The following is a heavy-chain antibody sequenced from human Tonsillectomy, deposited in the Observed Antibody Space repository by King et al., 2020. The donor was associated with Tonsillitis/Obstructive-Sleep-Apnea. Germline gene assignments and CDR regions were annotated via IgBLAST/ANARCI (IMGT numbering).Heavy chain of an antibody. CDR3: ARDYYDSSGYYHGYFQH. V-gene: IGHV1-18*01. J-gene: IGHJ1*01. CDR1: GYTFTSYD. CDR2: SRPYNGDT. D-gene: IGHD3-22*01. Sequence: QLVQSGAEVKKPGASVKVSCKASGYTFTSYDITWVRQAPGLGLEWMGWSRPYNGDTNYAQKLQGRVTMTSDTSTSTAYMELRSLRSDDTAVYYCARDYYDSSGYYHGYFQHWGQGTLVTVSS.